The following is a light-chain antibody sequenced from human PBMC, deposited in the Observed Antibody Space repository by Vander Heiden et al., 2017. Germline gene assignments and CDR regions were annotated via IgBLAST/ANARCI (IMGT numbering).Light chain of an antibody. Sequence: EIVMTQSPSTLSVSPGERVTLSCRASQSGSINLAWYQQKPGQAPRLLIYVASTRATGIPARFSGSGSGTEFTLTISSLQSDDSAVYYCQQYNNWPRTFGQGTKVEIK. CDR2: VAS. V-gene: IGKV3-15*01. J-gene: IGKJ1*01. CDR1: QSGSIN. CDR3: QQYNNWPRT.